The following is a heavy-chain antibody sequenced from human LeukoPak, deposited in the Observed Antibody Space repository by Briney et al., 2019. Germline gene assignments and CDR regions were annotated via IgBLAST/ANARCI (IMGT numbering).Heavy chain of an antibody. CDR3: ARDPSNTSGWYIYFDY. Sequence: ASVKVSCKASGYTFNIYGISWARQAPGQGLEWMGWISAYNGDTHYAERFQGRVTLTIDTSTSTAYMELRNLRSDDTAMYYCARDPSNTSGWYIYFDYWGQGTLVTVSS. V-gene: IGHV1-18*01. CDR2: ISAYNGDT. CDR1: GYTFNIYG. J-gene: IGHJ4*02. D-gene: IGHD6-19*01.